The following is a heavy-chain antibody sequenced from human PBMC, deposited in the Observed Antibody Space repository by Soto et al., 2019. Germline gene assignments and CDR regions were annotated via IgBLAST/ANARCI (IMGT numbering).Heavy chain of an antibody. CDR1: GYSFTSYW. V-gene: IGHV5-51*01. CDR2: IYPGDSDT. CDR3: ARPVPAYCGGDCSIAAFDI. J-gene: IGHJ3*02. Sequence: PGESLKISCKGSGYSFTSYWIGWVRQMPGKGLEWMGIIYPGDSDTRYSPSFQGQVTISADKSISTAYLQWSSLKASDTAMYYCARPVPAYCGGDCSIAAFDIWGQGTMVTVSS. D-gene: IGHD2-21*02.